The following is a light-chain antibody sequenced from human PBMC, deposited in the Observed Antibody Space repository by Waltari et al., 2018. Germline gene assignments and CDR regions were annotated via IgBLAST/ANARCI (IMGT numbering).Light chain of an antibody. CDR3: QQYYDTPPT. CDR1: HSVSYTSNNKSY. J-gene: IGKJ4*01. CDR2: WAS. V-gene: IGKV4-1*01. Sequence: DIVLTQSPDSLSVSLGERAPINCRSSHSVSYTSNNKSYLAWYQQRTGQPPRLLTYWASTRESGVPDRFSGSGSGTDFTLTISSLQSEDVAVYYCQQYYDTPPTFGGGTKVEIK.